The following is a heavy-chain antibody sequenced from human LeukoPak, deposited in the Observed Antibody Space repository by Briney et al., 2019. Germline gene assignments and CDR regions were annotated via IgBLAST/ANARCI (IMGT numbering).Heavy chain of an antibody. CDR3: ARSYYDFWSGYYNLFDY. V-gene: IGHV4-59*01. Sequence: SETLSLTCTVSGGSISSYYWSWIRQPPGKGLEWIGYIYYSGSTNYNPSLKSRVTISVDTSKNQFSLKLSSVTAADTAVYYCARSYYDFWSGYYNLFDYWGQGALVTVSS. J-gene: IGHJ4*02. D-gene: IGHD3-3*01. CDR2: IYYSGST. CDR1: GGSISSYY.